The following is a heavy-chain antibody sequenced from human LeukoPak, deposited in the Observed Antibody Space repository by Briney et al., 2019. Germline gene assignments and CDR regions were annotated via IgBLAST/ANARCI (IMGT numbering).Heavy chain of an antibody. CDR3: ARGSIWFDP. CDR1: GDSIGSYY. J-gene: IGHJ5*02. CDR2: IFDSGNT. Sequence: SETLSLTCTVSGDSIGSYYWNWFRQPPGEGLEWIGYIFDSGNTYYNPSLKSRVTISVDTSKNQFSLKLSSVTAADTAVYYCARGSIWFDPWGQGTLVTVSS. V-gene: IGHV4-59*01. D-gene: IGHD6-6*01.